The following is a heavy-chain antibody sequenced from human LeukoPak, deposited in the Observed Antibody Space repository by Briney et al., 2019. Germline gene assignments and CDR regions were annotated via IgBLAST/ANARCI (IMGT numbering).Heavy chain of an antibody. Sequence: NPSETLSLTCTVSGGSISSYYWSWIRQPPGKGLEWIGYIYYSGSTNYNPSLKSRVTISVDTSKNQFSLKLSSVTAADTAVYYCARFKGDTAVTSYYYYYYHMDVWGKGTTVTVSS. J-gene: IGHJ6*03. V-gene: IGHV4-59*01. CDR3: ARFKGDTAVTSYYYYYYHMDV. CDR1: GGSISSYY. D-gene: IGHD4-11*01. CDR2: IYYSGST.